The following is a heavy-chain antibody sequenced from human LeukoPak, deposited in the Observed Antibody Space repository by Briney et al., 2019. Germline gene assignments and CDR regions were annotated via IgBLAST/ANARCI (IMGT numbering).Heavy chain of an antibody. CDR1: GFTFDDYA. Sequence: GRSLRLSCAASGFTFDDYAMHWVRQAPGKGLEWVSGISWNSGSIGYADSVKGRFTIPRDNAKNSLYLQMNSLRAEDTALYYCAKVHGAYDSSGPLGYFDYWGQGTLVTVSS. D-gene: IGHD3-22*01. J-gene: IGHJ4*02. CDR2: ISWNSGSI. CDR3: AKVHGAYDSSGPLGYFDY. V-gene: IGHV3-9*01.